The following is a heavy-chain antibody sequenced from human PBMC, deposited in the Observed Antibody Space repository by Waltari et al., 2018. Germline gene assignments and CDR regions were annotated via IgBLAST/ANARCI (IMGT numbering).Heavy chain of an antibody. D-gene: IGHD1-26*01. CDR1: GFRFSLYG. CDR2: ISGSGADT. V-gene: IGHV3-23*04. J-gene: IGHJ3*01. CDR3: AKDPPGSYYEGFDE. Sequence: EANLAESGGGLVQPGGSLSLSCTASGFRFSLYGMSWVRQAPGKGLEWFAAISGSGADTFYADSVKDRFVISRDNSKNTVFLEMNSLRAEDTALYYCAKDPPGSYYEGFDEWGQGTMVTVSS.